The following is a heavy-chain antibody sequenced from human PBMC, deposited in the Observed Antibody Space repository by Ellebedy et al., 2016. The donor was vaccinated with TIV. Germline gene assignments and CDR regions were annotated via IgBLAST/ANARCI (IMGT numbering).Heavy chain of an antibody. CDR1: GYSISSGYY. V-gene: IGHV4-38-2*02. CDR3: ARDGSYFYDSSGYYGRIYYYYGMDV. J-gene: IGHJ6*02. CDR2: IYHSGST. D-gene: IGHD3-22*01. Sequence: SETLSLTCTVSGYSISSGYYWGWIRQPPGKGLEWIGSIYHSGSTYYNPSLKSRVTISVDTSKSQFSLKLSSVTAADTAVYYCARDGSYFYDSSGYYGRIYYYYGMDVWGQGTTVTVSS.